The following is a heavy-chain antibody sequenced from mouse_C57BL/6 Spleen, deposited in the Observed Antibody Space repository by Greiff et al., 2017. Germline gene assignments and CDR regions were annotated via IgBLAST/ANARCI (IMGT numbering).Heavy chain of an antibody. CDR1: GYTFTSYW. V-gene: IGHV1-64*01. J-gene: IGHJ2*01. CDR2: IPPNSGST. Sequence: QVQLQQPGAELVKPGASVKLSCKASGYTFTSYWMHWVKQRPGQGLEWIGMIPPNSGSTNYNEKFKSKATLTVDKSSSTAYMQLSSLTSEDSAVYYCARGGLYYGSSYFDYWGQGTTLTVSS. D-gene: IGHD1-1*01. CDR3: ARGGLYYGSSYFDY.